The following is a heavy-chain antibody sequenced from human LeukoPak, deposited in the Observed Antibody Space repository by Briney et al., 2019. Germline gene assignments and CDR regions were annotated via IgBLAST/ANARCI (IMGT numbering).Heavy chain of an antibody. CDR2: ISADGSTT. Sequence: GGSLRLSCAASGFTFSNYWVHWVRQAPGKGLVWVSRISADGSTTNYADSVKGRFTISRDNSKNTLYLQMNSLRAEDTAVYYCAREDIEVVPAPGYGMDDWGKGTTVTVSS. V-gene: IGHV3-74*01. D-gene: IGHD2-2*01. CDR3: AREDIEVVPAPGYGMDD. CDR1: GFTFSNYW. J-gene: IGHJ6*04.